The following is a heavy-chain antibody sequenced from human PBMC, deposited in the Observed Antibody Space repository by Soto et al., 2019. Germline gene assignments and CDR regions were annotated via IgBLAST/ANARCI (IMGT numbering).Heavy chain of an antibody. CDR1: GYTFTSYA. CDR3: ARLLSGSYFDY. CDR2: MNADSGNT. J-gene: IGHJ4*02. D-gene: IGHD1-26*01. V-gene: IGHV1-3*01. Sequence: ASVKVSCKASGYTFTSYAMHWVRQAPGQRLEWMGWMNADSGNTRYSQKFQGRVTMTRDTSITTAYLELSSLTSEDTAVYYCARLLSGSYFDYWGQGSLVTVSS.